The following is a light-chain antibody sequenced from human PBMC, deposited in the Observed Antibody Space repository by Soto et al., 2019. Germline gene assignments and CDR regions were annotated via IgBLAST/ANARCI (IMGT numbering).Light chain of an antibody. CDR1: QSISNN. Sequence: EIVMSQSPATLSVSPGDRATLYCRASQSISNNLAWYQQKPGQAPRLLIYAASTRATGIPARFSGSGSGTEFTLTISSLQSEDFAVYYCQQYNNWPSITFGQGTRLEIK. V-gene: IGKV3-15*01. CDR2: AAS. CDR3: QQYNNWPSIT. J-gene: IGKJ5*01.